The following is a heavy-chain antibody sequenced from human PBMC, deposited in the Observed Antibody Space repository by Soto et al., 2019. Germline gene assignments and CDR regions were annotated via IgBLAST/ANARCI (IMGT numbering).Heavy chain of an antibody. D-gene: IGHD4-17*01. CDR2: ISAYNGNT. CDR3: ARGYGPFPITVTLDRIFDY. J-gene: IGHJ4*02. Sequence: ASVKVSCKASGYTFTSYGISWVRQAPGQGLEWMGWISAYNGNTNYAQKLQGRVTMTTDTSTSTAYMELRSLRSDDTAVYYCARGYGPFPITVTLDRIFDYWGQGTLVTVSS. V-gene: IGHV1-18*01. CDR1: GYTFTSYG.